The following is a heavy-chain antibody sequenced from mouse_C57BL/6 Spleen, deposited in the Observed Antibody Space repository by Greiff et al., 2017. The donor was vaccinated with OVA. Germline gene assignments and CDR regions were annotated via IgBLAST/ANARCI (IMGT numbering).Heavy chain of an antibody. V-gene: IGHV6-3*01. CDR2: IRLKSDNYAT. CDR3: TGGWYFDV. CDR1: GFTFSNYW. Sequence: EVKVVESGGGLVQPGGSMKLSCVASGFTFSNYWMNWVRQSPEKGLEWVAQIRLKSDNYATHYAESVKGRFTISRDDSKSSVYLQMNNLRAEDTGIYYCTGGWYFDVWGTGTTVTVSS. J-gene: IGHJ1*03.